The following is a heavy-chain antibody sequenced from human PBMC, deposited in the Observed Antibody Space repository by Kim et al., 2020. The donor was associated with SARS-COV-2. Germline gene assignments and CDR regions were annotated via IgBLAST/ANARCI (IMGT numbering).Heavy chain of an antibody. Sequence: GGPLRLSCEASGFTFSSFGMHWVRQVPGKGLEWVAVISSDGRNKYYADSLKGRFAISRDNSKNTVFLQMNSLRAEDTAVYYCARGFGGYEDYWGQGTLVT. CDR2: ISSDGRNK. CDR1: GFTFSSFG. V-gene: IGHV3-30*03. J-gene: IGHJ4*02. CDR3: ARGFGGYEDY. D-gene: IGHD3-22*01.